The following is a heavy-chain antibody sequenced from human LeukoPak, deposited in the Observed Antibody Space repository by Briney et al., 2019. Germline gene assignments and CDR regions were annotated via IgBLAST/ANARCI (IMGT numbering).Heavy chain of an antibody. CDR3: ARSRVGYCTGGVCPWYFDL. D-gene: IGHD2-8*02. Sequence: PSETLSLTCTVSGGSISSYYWSWIRQPAGKGLEWIGRIYTSGSTNYNPSPKSRGTTSVKTSKNQFSLKLSSVTAADTAVYYCARSRVGYCTGGVCPWYFDLWGRGTLVTVSS. CDR1: GGSISSYY. V-gene: IGHV4-4*07. J-gene: IGHJ2*01. CDR2: IYTSGST.